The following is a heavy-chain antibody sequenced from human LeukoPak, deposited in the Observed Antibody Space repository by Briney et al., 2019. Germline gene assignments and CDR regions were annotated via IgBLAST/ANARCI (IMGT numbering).Heavy chain of an antibody. Sequence: SETLSLTCAVSGGSFSGYYWTWIRQPPGKGLEWIGEINHSGSANYNPSLKSRVTISLDTSKNQFSLKLSSVTAPDTAVYYCARGQGTVTTHWGQGTLVTVSS. CDR2: INHSGSA. D-gene: IGHD4-17*01. V-gene: IGHV4-34*01. CDR1: GGSFSGYY. J-gene: IGHJ4*02. CDR3: ARGQGTVTTH.